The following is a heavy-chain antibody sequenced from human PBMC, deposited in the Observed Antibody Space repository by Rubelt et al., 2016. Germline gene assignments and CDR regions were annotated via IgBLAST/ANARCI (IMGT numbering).Heavy chain of an antibody. CDR3: ARVIWGSGWSNNWFDP. Sequence: QVQLVQSGAEVKKPGASVKVSCKASGYTFTSYAMHWVRQAPGQRLEWMGWINAGNGNTKYSQKFQGRVTITWDASASTAYMELRSLRSEDTAVYDCARVIWGSGWSNNWFDPWGQGTLVTVSS. D-gene: IGHD6-19*01. J-gene: IGHJ5*02. CDR1: GYTFTSYA. V-gene: IGHV1-3*01. CDR2: INAGNGNT.